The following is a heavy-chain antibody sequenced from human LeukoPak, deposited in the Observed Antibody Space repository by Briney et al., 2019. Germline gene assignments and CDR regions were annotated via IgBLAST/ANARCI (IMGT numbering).Heavy chain of an antibody. CDR3: ARPNITSYYDSRGYDAFDV. V-gene: IGHV5-51*01. D-gene: IGHD3-22*01. CDR1: GYKFTSYW. CDR2: VFPDDSDT. Sequence: GESLKISCKGSGYKFTSYWIAWVRQMPGKGLEWMGIVFPDDSDTRYSPSFQGQVTISADKSVSTAYLQWSSLKASDTAMYYCARPNITSYYDSRGYDAFDVWGQGTMVTVSS. J-gene: IGHJ3*01.